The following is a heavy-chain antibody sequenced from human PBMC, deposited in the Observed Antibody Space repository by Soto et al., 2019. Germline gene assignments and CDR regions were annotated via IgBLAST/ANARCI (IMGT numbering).Heavy chain of an antibody. CDR2: FDPEDGET. V-gene: IGHV1-24*01. J-gene: IGHJ6*02. CDR1: GYTLTELS. Sequence: ASVKVSCKVSGYTLTELSMHWVRQAPGKGLEWMGGFDPEDGETIYAQKFQGRVTMTEDKSTDTAYMELSSLRSEDTAVYYCASARLYCSSTSCVGLYYYYGMDVWGQGTTVTVSS. CDR3: ASARLYCSSTSCVGLYYYYGMDV. D-gene: IGHD2-2*01.